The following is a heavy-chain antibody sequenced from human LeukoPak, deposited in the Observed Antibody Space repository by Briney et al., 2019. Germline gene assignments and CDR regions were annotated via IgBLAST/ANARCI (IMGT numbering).Heavy chain of an antibody. CDR2: VSSSGRTI. Sequence: GGSLRLSCAASGFTFSSCEMNWVRQAPGEGLEWVSYVSSSGRTIYYADSVKGRFTISRDNAKNSLYLQMNSLRAEDTAVYYCARDMGAYYYDSSGYYQLDYWGQGTLVTVSS. CDR1: GFTFSSCE. D-gene: IGHD3-22*01. V-gene: IGHV3-48*03. CDR3: ARDMGAYYYDSSGYYQLDY. J-gene: IGHJ4*02.